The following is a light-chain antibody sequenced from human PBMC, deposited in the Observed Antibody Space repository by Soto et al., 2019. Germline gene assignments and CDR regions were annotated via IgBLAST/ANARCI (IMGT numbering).Light chain of an antibody. CDR2: GAS. J-gene: IGKJ1*01. Sequence: VMTQSPATLSVSPGERVTLPCRASQSVATNLAWYQQRPGQAPRLLIYGASKRAIGIPARFSGSGSGTEFTLTISSLQSEDFAVYYCQQYNDWPQTLGQGTKVEIK. CDR1: QSVATN. CDR3: QQYNDWPQT. V-gene: IGKV3-15*01.